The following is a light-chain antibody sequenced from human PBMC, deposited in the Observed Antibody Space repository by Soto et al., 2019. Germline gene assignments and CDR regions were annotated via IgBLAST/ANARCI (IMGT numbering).Light chain of an antibody. J-gene: IGLJ2*01. CDR2: EVS. CDR1: SSDVGGYNY. V-gene: IGLV2-14*01. Sequence: QSVLTQPASVSGSPGQSITISCTGTSSDVGGYNYVSWSQQHPGKAPKLMIYEVSNRPSGVSNRFSGSKSGNTASLTISGLQAEDEADYYGSSYASSSTPVVFGGGTKVTVL. CDR3: SSYASSSTPVV.